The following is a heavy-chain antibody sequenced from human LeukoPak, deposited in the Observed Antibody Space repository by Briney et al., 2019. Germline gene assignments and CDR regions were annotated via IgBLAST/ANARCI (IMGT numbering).Heavy chain of an antibody. D-gene: IGHD6-6*01. J-gene: IGHJ4*02. CDR1: GYTFTGYY. CDR3: ARVLGIAARQGVDY. CDR2: INPNSGGT. V-gene: IGHV1-2*02. Sequence: ASVKVSCKASGYTFTGYYMHWVRQAPGQGLEWMGWINPNSGGTSYAQKFQGRVTMTRDTSISTAYMELSRLRSDDTAVYYCARVLGIAARQGVDYWGQGTLVTVSS.